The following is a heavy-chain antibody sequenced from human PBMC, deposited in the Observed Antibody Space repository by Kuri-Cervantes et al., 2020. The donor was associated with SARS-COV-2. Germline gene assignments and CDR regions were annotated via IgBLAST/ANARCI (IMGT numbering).Heavy chain of an antibody. J-gene: IGHJ3*02. Sequence: SETLSLTCTVSGGSVSSSSYYWVWIRQTPGKGLEWIGSIDYSGDTYYNPSLQSRVTISVDRSKNQFSLKLSSVTAADTAVYYCARGSGSGSSYDAFDIWGQGTMVTVSS. CDR2: IDYSGDT. CDR3: ARGSGSGSSYDAFDI. D-gene: IGHD3-10*01. CDR1: GGSVSSSSYY. V-gene: IGHV4-39*07.